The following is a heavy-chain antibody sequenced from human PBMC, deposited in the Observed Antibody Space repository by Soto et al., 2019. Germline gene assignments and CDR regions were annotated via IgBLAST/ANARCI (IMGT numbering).Heavy chain of an antibody. CDR1: GGTFNSYG. CDR2: IIPLYGTV. V-gene: IGHV1-69*06. Sequence: QAHLAQSGAEVKKPGSSVTVSCKASGGTFNSYGISWVRQAPGQELDWMGVIIPLYGTVNYAQKFQGRVSITADKSTSTAYMDLNSLRSDDTAVYYCARVRVIRGVIPSHFGLWGQGTQVTVSS. J-gene: IGHJ4*02. D-gene: IGHD3-10*01. CDR3: ARVRVIRGVIPSHFGL.